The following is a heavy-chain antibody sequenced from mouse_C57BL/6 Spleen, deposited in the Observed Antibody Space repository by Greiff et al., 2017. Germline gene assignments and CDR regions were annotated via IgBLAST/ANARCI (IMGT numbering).Heavy chain of an antibody. Sequence: EVKLEESGGGLVQPGGSMKLSCVASGFTFSNYWMNWVRQSPEKGLEWVAQIRLKSDNYATHYAESVKGRFTISRDDSKSSVYLQMNNLRAEDTGIYYCAGLGAANVDYWGQGTTLTVSS. CDR2: IRLKSDNYAT. J-gene: IGHJ2*01. V-gene: IGHV6-3*01. CDR1: GFTFSNYW. D-gene: IGHD4-1*01. CDR3: AGLGAANVDY.